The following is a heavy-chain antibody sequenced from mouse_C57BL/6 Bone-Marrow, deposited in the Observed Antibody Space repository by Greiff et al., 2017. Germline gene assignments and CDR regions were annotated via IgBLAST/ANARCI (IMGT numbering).Heavy chain of an antibody. D-gene: IGHD2-2*01. V-gene: IGHV1-72*01. CDR2: IDPNSGGT. J-gene: IGHJ4*01. CDR1: GYTFTSYW. CDR3: AREGMVTTKGYYAMDY. Sequence: QVQLQQPGAELVKPGASVKLSCKASGYTFTSYWMHWVKQSPGRGLEWIGRIDPNSGGTKYNEKFKSKATLTVDKPSSTAYMQLSSLTSEDSAVYYCAREGMVTTKGYYAMDYWGQGTSVTVSS.